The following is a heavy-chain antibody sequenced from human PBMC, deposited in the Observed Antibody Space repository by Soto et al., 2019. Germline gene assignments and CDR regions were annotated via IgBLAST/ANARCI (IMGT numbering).Heavy chain of an antibody. D-gene: IGHD2-21*01. Sequence: QLQLQESGSGLVKPSQTLSLTCAVSGGSISSGGYSWGWIRQPPGKGLAWIGYIYHSVSTYYNPALRRRVTISVDRSKNQFPLQLCSVTAAHTAVSYCARIPSPWGQGTLVTVSS. CDR2: IYHSVST. J-gene: IGHJ5*02. CDR1: GGSISSGGYS. V-gene: IGHV4-30-2*01. CDR3: ARIPSP.